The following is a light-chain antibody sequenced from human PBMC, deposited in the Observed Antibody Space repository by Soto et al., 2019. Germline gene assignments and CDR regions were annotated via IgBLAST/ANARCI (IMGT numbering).Light chain of an antibody. J-gene: IGLJ1*01. CDR1: SSDIGGYNY. CDR3: SSFTSRQTYV. V-gene: IGLV2-14*01. CDR2: DVS. Sequence: QSALTQPASVSGSPGQSTTISCTGTSSDIGGYNYVSWYQQLPGEAPKLIIYDVSDRPSGVSTRFSGSKSGNTASLTISGLQAEDEGDYYCSSFTSRQTYVFGTGTKVTVL.